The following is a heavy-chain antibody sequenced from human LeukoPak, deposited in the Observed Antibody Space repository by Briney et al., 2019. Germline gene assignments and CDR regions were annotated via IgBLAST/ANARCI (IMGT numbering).Heavy chain of an antibody. CDR3: ARHAVWAVNYYYYMDV. CDR2: IYYSGTT. V-gene: IGHV4-39*01. J-gene: IGHJ6*03. CDR1: GGSISSSPYY. D-gene: IGHD2-8*01. Sequence: PSETLSLTCTVSGGSISSSPYYWGWIRQPPGKGLEWIGSIYYSGTTHYNPSLESRVTISVDTSKNQFSLKLSSVTAADTAVYYCARHAVWAVNYYYYMDVWGKGTTVTISS.